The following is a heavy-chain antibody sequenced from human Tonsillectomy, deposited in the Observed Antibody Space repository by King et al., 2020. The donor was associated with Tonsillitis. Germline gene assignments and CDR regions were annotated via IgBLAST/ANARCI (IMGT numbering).Heavy chain of an antibody. CDR2: ISYDGIIK. J-gene: IGHJ3*02. Sequence: VQLVESGGGVVQPGRSLRLSCAASGFTFSDYAMHWVRQAPGKGLEWVAVISYDGIIKYYADSVKGRFTISRDNSKNTLYLQVKSLRADDTAVYFCARDGELGKDGFDIWGQGTKVTVSS. D-gene: IGHD7-27*01. CDR3: ARDGELGKDGFDI. CDR1: GFTFSDYA. V-gene: IGHV3-30-3*01.